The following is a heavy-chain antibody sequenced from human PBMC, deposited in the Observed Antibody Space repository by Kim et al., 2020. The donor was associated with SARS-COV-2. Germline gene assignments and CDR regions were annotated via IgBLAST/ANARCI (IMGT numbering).Heavy chain of an antibody. V-gene: IGHV1-69*13. Sequence: SVKVSCKASGGTFSSYAISWVRQAPGQGLEWMGGIIPIFGTANYAQKFQGRVTITADESTSTAYMELSSLRSEDTAVYYCARVHLGWGHNNWFDPWGQGTLVTVSS. J-gene: IGHJ5*02. CDR2: IIPIFGTA. CDR1: GGTFSSYA. D-gene: IGHD3-16*01. CDR3: ARVHLGWGHNNWFDP.